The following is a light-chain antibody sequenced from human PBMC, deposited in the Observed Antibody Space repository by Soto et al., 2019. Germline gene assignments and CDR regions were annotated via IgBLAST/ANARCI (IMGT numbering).Light chain of an antibody. CDR2: DVS. V-gene: IGLV2-11*01. CDR3: CSYAGTYV. Sequence: QSALTQPRSVSGSPGQSVTISCTGTSSDVGGYNYVSWYQQHPGKAPKVIIYDVSKRPSGVPDRFSGSKSGNSASLTISGLQAEDEADYHCCSYAGTYVFGTGTKAHRP. J-gene: IGLJ1*01. CDR1: SSDVGGYNY.